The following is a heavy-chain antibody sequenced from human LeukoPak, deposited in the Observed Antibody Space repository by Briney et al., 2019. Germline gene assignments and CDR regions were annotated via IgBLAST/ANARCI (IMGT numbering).Heavy chain of an antibody. CDR3: ASVFGQWPGGY. J-gene: IGHJ4*02. Sequence: GGSLRLSCAASGFTVSSNYMSWVRQAPGKGLEWVSVIYSGGSTYYADSVKGRFTISRDNSKNTLYLQMNSLRAEDTAVYYCASVFGQWPGGYWGQGTLVTVSS. V-gene: IGHV3-53*05. D-gene: IGHD2-8*01. CDR1: GFTVSSNY. CDR2: IYSGGST.